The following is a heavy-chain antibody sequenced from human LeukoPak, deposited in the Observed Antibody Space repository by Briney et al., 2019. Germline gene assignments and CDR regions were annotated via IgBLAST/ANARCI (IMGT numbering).Heavy chain of an antibody. CDR2: VDPEDDEV. CDR1: GYTFTDYY. V-gene: IGHV1-69-2*01. CDR3: AKTFYNNDDWFAS. D-gene: IGHD5-24*01. J-gene: IGHJ5*01. Sequence: ATVRISCKASGYTFTDYYIHWVQQAPGKGLVWMGRVDPEDDEVRYVEKFQDRVTMTADTSTDTAYMELSNLRSEDTAVYYCAKTFYNNDDWFASWGQGTLVTVSS.